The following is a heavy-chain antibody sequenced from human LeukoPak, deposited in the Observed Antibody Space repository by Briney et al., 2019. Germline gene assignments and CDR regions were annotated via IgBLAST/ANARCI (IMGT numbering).Heavy chain of an antibody. D-gene: IGHD5/OR15-5a*01. CDR3: ATSSSVTHTRDP. CDR2: INPLSGAT. Sequence: ASVNLRFSSAASGFSYVDYNMIRLRPGQGLEWMGWINPLSGATNYAQRFQGRVSMDASIDTAYMELSRLTSDDTAVYYCATSSSVTHTRDPWGQGTLVTVSS. J-gene: IGHJ5*02. V-gene: IGHV1-2*02. CDR1: ASGFSYVD.